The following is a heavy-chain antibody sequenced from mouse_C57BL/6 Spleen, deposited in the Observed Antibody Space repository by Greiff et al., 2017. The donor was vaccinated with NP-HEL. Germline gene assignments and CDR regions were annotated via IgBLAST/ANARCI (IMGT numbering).Heavy chain of an antibody. CDR1: GFTFSDYY. CDR3: ARSYGNYGFLGF. J-gene: IGHJ4*01. V-gene: IGHV5-16*01. D-gene: IGHD2-1*01. CDR2: INYDGSST. Sequence: DVKLVESEGGLVQPGSSMKLSCTASGFTFSDYYMAWVRQVPEKGLEWVANINYDGSSTYYLDSLKSRFIISRDNAKNILYLQMSSLKSEDTATYYCARSYGNYGFLGFWGQGTSVTVSS.